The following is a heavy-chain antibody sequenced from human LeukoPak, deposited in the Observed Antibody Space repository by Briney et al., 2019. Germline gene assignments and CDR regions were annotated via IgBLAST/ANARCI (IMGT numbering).Heavy chain of an antibody. D-gene: IGHD5-24*01. J-gene: IGHJ4*02. V-gene: IGHV1-18*01. CDR3: ARVRAEMATIPEFDY. CDR2: ISAYNGNT. CDR1: GYTFTSYG. Sequence: ASVKVSCRASGYTFTSYGISWVRQAPGQGLEWMGWISAYNGNTNYAQKFQGRVTITADESTSTAYMELSSLRSEDTAVYYCARVRAEMATIPEFDYRGQGTLVTVSS.